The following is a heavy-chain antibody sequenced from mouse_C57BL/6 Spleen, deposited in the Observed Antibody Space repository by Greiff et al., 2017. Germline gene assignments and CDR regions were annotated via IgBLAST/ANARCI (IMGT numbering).Heavy chain of an antibody. V-gene: IGHV3-6*01. J-gene: IGHJ1*03. CDR2: ISYDGSN. CDR1: GYSITSGYY. Sequence: VQLKESGPGLVKPSQSLSLTCSVTGYSITSGYYWNWIRQFPGNKLEWMGYISYDGSNNYNPSLKNRISITRDTSKNQFFLKLNSVTTEDTATYYCASGQFYYGSSHWYFDVWGTGTTVTVSS. D-gene: IGHD1-1*01. CDR3: ASGQFYYGSSHWYFDV.